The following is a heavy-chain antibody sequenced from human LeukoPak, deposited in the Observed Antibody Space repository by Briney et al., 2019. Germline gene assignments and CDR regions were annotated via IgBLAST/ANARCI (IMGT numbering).Heavy chain of an antibody. V-gene: IGHV4-34*01. D-gene: IGHD6-13*01. CDR1: GGSFSGYY. J-gene: IGHJ4*02. Sequence: PSETLSLTCAVYGGSFSGYYWSWIRQPPGKGLEWIGGINHSGGTNYNPSLKSRVTISVDTSKNQFSLKLSSVTAADTAVYYCARGRGSSWYFPFDYWGQGTLVTVSS. CDR2: INHSGGT. CDR3: ARGRGSSWYFPFDY.